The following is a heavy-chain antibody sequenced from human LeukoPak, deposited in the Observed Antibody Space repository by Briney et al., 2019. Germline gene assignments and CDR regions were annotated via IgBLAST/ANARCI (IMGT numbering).Heavy chain of an antibody. CDR1: GGSISSYY. J-gene: IGHJ4*02. Sequence: SETLSLTCTVSGGSISSYYWSWIRQPPGKGLEWIGYIYYSGSTNYNPSLKSRVTISVDTSKNQFSLKLSSVTAADTAVYYCARAPQDSSGYYADYWGQGTLVTVSS. CDR2: IYYSGST. CDR3: ARAPQDSSGYYADY. D-gene: IGHD3-22*01. V-gene: IGHV4-59*01.